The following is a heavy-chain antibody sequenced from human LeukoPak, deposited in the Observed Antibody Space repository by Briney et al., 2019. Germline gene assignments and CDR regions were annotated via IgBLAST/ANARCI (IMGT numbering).Heavy chain of an antibody. J-gene: IGHJ6*03. V-gene: IGHV1-18*01. CDR3: ARSGAGGYYYYYYMDV. D-gene: IGHD1-26*01. CDR2: ISAYNGNT. CDR1: GYTFTNYA. Sequence: GASVKVSCKASGYTFTNYAISWVRQAPGQGLEWMGWISAYNGNTNYAQKLRGRVTMSTDTSTSTAHMELRSLTSDDTAVYYCARSGAGGYYYYYYMDVWGKGTTVTISS.